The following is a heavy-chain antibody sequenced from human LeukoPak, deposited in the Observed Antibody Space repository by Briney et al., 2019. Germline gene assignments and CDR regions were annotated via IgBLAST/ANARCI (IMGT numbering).Heavy chain of an antibody. V-gene: IGHV3-9*01. D-gene: IGHD6-19*01. CDR3: AKDKYSSGRSEYFDY. J-gene: IGHJ4*02. Sequence: PGGSLRLSCAASGFTFDDYAMHWVRQAPGKGLEWVSGISWNSGSIGYADSVKGRFTISRDNAKNSLYLQMNSLRAEDTALYYCAKDKYSSGRSEYFDYWGQGTLVTVSS. CDR2: ISWNSGSI. CDR1: GFTFDDYA.